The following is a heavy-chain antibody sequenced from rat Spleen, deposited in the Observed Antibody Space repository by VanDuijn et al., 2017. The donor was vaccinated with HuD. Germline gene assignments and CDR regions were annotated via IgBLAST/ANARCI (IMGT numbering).Heavy chain of an antibody. Sequence: EVQLVESGGGLVQPGRSLKLSCAASGFTFSDYNMAWVRQAPKKGLEWVATITFDGRNTYFRDSVKGRFTISRDNAKSTLYLQMNSLRSEDTATYYCTRPHSSLYVMDAWGQGASVTVSS. CDR1: GFTFSDYN. V-gene: IGHV5-7*01. CDR2: ITFDGRNT. CDR3: TRPHSSLYVMDA. J-gene: IGHJ4*01. D-gene: IGHD1-2*01.